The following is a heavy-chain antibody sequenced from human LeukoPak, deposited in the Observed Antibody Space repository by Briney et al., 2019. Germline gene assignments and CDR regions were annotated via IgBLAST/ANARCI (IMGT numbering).Heavy chain of an antibody. CDR3: VRAAVFDY. CDR2: LYPDDSDI. Sequence: GESLKISCKGSGYSFTTYWIGWVRQVPGKGLERMGILYPDDSDIRYSPSFQGQVTISADKSISTAYLQWSSLKASDTAMYYCVRAAVFDYWGQGTLVTVSS. V-gene: IGHV5-51*01. J-gene: IGHJ4*02. D-gene: IGHD2-15*01. CDR1: GYSFTTYW.